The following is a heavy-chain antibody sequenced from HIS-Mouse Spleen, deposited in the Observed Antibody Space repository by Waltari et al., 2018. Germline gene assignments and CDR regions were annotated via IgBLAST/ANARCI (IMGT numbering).Heavy chain of an antibody. CDR2: IYYSGGT. V-gene: IGHV4-39*07. J-gene: IGHJ2*01. CDR3: AREIPYSSSWYDWYFDL. Sequence: QLQLQESGPGLVKPSETLSLTCTVSGGSISSSSYYWGWIRQPPGKGLEWIGSIYYSGGTYYNPSLKGRVTISVDTSKNRFYLKLSSVTAADTAVYYCAREIPYSSSWYDWYFDLWGRGTLVTVSS. CDR1: GGSISSSSYY. D-gene: IGHD6-13*01.